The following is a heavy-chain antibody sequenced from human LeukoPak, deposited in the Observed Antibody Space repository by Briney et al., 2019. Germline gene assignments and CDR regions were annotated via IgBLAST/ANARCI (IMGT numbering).Heavy chain of an antibody. CDR3: ARDSRGWYDH. Sequence: PWGSLRLSCAASGFTVSTNYMSWVRQAPGRGLEWVSVIYAGGTTYYADSVRGRFTISRDNSKNTLYLQMNSLRDEDTAVYYCARDSRGWYDHWGQGTLVTVSS. J-gene: IGHJ5*02. CDR1: GFTVSTNY. CDR2: IYAGGTT. D-gene: IGHD6-13*01. V-gene: IGHV3-53*01.